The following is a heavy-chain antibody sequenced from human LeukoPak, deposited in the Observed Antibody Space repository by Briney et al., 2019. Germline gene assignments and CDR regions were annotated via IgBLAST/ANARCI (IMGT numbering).Heavy chain of an antibody. Sequence: GGSLRLSCAASGFTFSSYAMNWVRQAPGKGLEWVSGLSGLGYRTHYADSVKGRFTISRDNSKNTLYLEVISLTAEDTAVYYCAKDDAWLRFGEWSQGTLVTVSS. CDR2: LSGLGYRT. J-gene: IGHJ4*02. D-gene: IGHD3-10*01. V-gene: IGHV3-23*01. CDR3: AKDDAWLRFGE. CDR1: GFTFSSYA.